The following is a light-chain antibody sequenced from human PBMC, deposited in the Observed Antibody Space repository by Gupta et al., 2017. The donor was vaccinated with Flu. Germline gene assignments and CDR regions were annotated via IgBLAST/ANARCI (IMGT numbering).Light chain of an antibody. CDR1: TSDVGGYNS. Sequence: QSALTQPASVSVSPGRSITISCTDTTSDVGGYNSVSWYHQRPATAPTLIIYYVSNRPAAISNRFSGSKSGNTASLTISGLRAEDEDDYYCSSYTSGSTLVVVFGGGTKLTVL. CDR2: YVS. V-gene: IGLV2-14*01. J-gene: IGLJ2*01. CDR3: SSYTSGSTLVVV.